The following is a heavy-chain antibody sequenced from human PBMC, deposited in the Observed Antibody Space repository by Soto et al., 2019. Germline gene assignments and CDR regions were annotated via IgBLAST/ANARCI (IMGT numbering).Heavy chain of an antibody. Sequence: QVQLVQSGAEVKKPGASVQVSCKASGYTFTNYYIHWVRQAPGQGLEWMGIINPSGGSTLYPQKFQCRVTMTSAPSTRTVYMELRSLRSEDSAMYYCARDQVPTRADRPGGGYYGMDVWGQGTTVTVSS. CDR2: INPSGGST. J-gene: IGHJ6*02. D-gene: IGHD6-6*01. V-gene: IGHV1-46*01. CDR3: ARDQVPTRADRPGGGYYGMDV. CDR1: GYTFTNYY.